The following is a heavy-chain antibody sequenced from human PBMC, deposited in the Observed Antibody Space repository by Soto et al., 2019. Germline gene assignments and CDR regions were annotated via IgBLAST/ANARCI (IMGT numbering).Heavy chain of an antibody. J-gene: IGHJ4*02. Sequence: QVQLQESGPGLVKPSQTLSHTCTVSGGSITSGGYCWTWIRQHPVKGLEWMGHIYYSGSSSYNPSLKSRLTISIDTSKNQFSLKLTSVTAADMAVYYCARDGDYFGSGSPPLLSKWGQGTLVTVSS. CDR2: IYYSGSS. V-gene: IGHV4-31*03. CDR1: GGSITSGGYC. D-gene: IGHD3-10*01. CDR3: ARDGDYFGSGSPPLLSK.